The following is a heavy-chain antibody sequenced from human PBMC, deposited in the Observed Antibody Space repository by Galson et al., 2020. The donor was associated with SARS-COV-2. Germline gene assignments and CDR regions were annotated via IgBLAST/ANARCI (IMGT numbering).Heavy chain of an antibody. D-gene: IGHD2-2*01. Sequence: SETLSLTCTVSGGSISSGGYYWSWIRQHPGKGLEWIGYIYYSGSTYYNPSLKSRVTISVDTSKNQFSLKLSSVTAADTAVYYCARGPLVPAAIPTWFDPWGQGTLVTVSS. CDR1: GGSISSGGYY. CDR2: IYYSGST. CDR3: ARGPLVPAAIPTWFDP. V-gene: IGHV4-31*03. J-gene: IGHJ5*02.